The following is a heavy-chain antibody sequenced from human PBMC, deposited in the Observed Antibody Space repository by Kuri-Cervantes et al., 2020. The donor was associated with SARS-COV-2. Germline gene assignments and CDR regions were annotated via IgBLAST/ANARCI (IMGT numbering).Heavy chain of an antibody. CDR1: GYSISSGYY. J-gene: IGHJ4*02. D-gene: IGHD3-22*01. CDR2: IYHSGST. CDR3: ARGDTYYYDSSGYWVY. Sequence: SETLSLTCTVSGYSISSGYYWGWIRQPPGKGLEWIGSIYHSGSTYYNPSLKSRVTISVDTSKNQFSLKLSSVTAADTAVYYCARGDTYYYDSSGYWVYWGQGTLVTVSS. V-gene: IGHV4-38-2*02.